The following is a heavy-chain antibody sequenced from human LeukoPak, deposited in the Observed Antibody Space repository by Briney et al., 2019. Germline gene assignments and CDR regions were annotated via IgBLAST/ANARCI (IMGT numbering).Heavy chain of an antibody. CDR3: ARGGYGGLVDY. V-gene: IGHV4-34*01. Sequence: PSETLSLTCAVYGGSFSGYYWSWIRQPPGKGLEWIGEINHSGSTNYNPSLKSRVTISVDTSKNQFSLKLSSVTAADTAVYYCARGGYGGLVDYWGQGTLVTVSS. CDR2: INHSGST. D-gene: IGHD4-23*01. J-gene: IGHJ4*02. CDR1: GGSFSGYY.